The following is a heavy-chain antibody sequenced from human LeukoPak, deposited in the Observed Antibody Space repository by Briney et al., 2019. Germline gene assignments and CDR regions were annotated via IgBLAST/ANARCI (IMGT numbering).Heavy chain of an antibody. J-gene: IGHJ3*02. Sequence: GGTLRLSRAASGFTFSSYGMSWVRQAPGKGLEWVSIIYSGGSTYYADSVKGRFTISRDNSKNTLYFQMNSLRAEDTAVYYCAREEQRMGAFDIWGQGTMVTVSS. CDR3: AREEQRMGAFDI. CDR2: IYSGGST. V-gene: IGHV3-53*01. CDR1: GFTFSSYG. D-gene: IGHD6-25*01.